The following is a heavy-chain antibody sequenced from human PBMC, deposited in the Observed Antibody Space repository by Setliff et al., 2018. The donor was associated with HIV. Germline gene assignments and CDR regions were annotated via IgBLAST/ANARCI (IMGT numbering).Heavy chain of an antibody. CDR3: AREASAVAGTSYFDY. CDR1: GGTFSSYA. Sequence: ASVKVSCKASGGTFSSYAISWVRQAPGQGLEWMGGIIPIFGTANYAQKFQGRVTITRDTSASTAYMELSSLRSEDTAVYYCAREASAVAGTSYFDYWGQGTLVTVSS. CDR2: IIPIFGTA. D-gene: IGHD6-19*01. V-gene: IGHV1-69*05. J-gene: IGHJ4*02.